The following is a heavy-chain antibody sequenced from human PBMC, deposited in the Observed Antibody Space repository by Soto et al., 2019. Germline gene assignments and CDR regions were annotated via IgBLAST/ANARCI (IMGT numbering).Heavy chain of an antibody. CDR2: ISGSGVST. Sequence: GGSLRLSCAASGFTFNIYALHWVRQTPGKGLEWVSGISGSGVSTYYADSVKGRFSISRDNSKNTLYLQMSSLRAEDTAIYYCVKVRGGFYTYYFDYWGQGTPVTVSS. J-gene: IGHJ4*02. CDR3: VKVRGGFYTYYFDY. D-gene: IGHD3-10*01. V-gene: IGHV3-23*01. CDR1: GFTFNIYA.